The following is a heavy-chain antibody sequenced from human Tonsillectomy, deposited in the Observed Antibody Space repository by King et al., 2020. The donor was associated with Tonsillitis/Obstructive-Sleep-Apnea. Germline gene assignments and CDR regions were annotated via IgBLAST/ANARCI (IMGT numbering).Heavy chain of an antibody. CDR3: AKADGWYSGTVDY. D-gene: IGHD6-19*01. CDR1: GFTFSSSA. Sequence: VQLVESGGGLVQPGGSLRLSCAASGFTFSSSAMSWVRQAPGKGLEWVSAISGSGGSPYSADSVKGRFTISRDNSKNTLYLQMNSLRAEDTAVYYCAKADGWYSGTVDYWGQGTLVTVSS. V-gene: IGHV3-23*04. CDR2: ISGSGGSP. J-gene: IGHJ4*02.